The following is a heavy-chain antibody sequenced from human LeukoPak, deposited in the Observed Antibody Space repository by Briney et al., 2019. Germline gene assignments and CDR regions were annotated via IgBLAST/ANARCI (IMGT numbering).Heavy chain of an antibody. CDR2: IKQDGSDK. CDR3: ARDGGSGWNPNFDY. V-gene: IGHV3-7*01. CDR1: GFTFSNYW. Sequence: GGSLRLSCAASGFTFSNYWMTWVRQAPGKGLEWVANIKQDGSDKYYVDSVKGRFTISRDNTKNSLYLQLNSLRVEDTAVYYCARDGGSGWNPNFDYWGQGTLVTVSS. J-gene: IGHJ4*02. D-gene: IGHD6-19*01.